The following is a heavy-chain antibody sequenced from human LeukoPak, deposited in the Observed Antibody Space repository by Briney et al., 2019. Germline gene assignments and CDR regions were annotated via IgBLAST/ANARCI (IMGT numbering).Heavy chain of an antibody. J-gene: IGHJ4*02. CDR2: IRSKANSYAT. D-gene: IGHD6-19*01. V-gene: IGHV3-73*01. Sequence: GGSLRLSCAASGFTFSGSAMHWVRQASGKGLEWVGRIRSKANSYATAYAASVKGRFTISRDDSKSTAYLQMNSLKTEDTAVYYCAKSTSGWYADIDYWGQGTLVTVSS. CDR1: GFTFSGSA. CDR3: AKSTSGWYADIDY.